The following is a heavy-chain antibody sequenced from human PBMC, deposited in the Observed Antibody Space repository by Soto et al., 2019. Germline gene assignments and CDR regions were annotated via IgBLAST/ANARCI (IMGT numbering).Heavy chain of an antibody. CDR1: GGSFSGYY. CDR2: INHSGST. Sequence: SETLSLTCAVYGGSFSGYYWSWIRQPPGKGLEWIGEINHSGSTNYNPSLKSRVTISVDTSKNQFSLKLSSVTAADTALYYCARAKSTIDYWGQGTLVTVSS. J-gene: IGHJ4*02. CDR3: ARAKSTIDY. D-gene: IGHD2-2*01. V-gene: IGHV4-34*01.